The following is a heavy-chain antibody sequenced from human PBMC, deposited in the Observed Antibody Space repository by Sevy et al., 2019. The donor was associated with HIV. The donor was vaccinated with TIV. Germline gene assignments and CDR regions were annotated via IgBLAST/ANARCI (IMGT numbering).Heavy chain of an antibody. J-gene: IGHJ4*02. Sequence: GGSLRLSCPASGFTFRVYWMNWVRQAPGKGLEWVANIKGAGSNKQYVDSVEGRFTNSRDNGKNLLYLQMNSLRVEDTAVYYCAHETIGRFDSWGQGTLVTVSS. CDR3: AHETIGRFDS. D-gene: IGHD3-16*01. CDR2: IKGAGSNK. V-gene: IGHV3-7*01. CDR1: GFTFRVYW.